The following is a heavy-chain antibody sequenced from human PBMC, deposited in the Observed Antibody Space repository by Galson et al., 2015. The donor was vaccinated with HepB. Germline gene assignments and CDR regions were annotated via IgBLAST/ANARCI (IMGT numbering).Heavy chain of an antibody. V-gene: IGHV3-11*06. CDR3: ARSVKKGYSSGWIDY. J-gene: IGHJ4*02. CDR1: GFTFSDYY. D-gene: IGHD6-19*01. CDR2: ISSSSSYT. Sequence: SLRLSCAASGFTFSDYYMSWIRQAPGKGLEWVSYISSSSSYTNYADSVKGRFTISRDNAKNSLYLQMNSLRAEDTAVYYCARSVKKGYSSGWIDYWGQGTLVTVSS.